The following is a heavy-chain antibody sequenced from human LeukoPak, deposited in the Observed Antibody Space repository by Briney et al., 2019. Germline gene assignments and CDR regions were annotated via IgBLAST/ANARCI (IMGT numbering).Heavy chain of an antibody. CDR3: ARGPLYDFWSGYYTGHRFDP. CDR1: GLTFSSYA. CDR2: ISYDGSNK. D-gene: IGHD3-3*01. J-gene: IGHJ5*02. V-gene: IGHV3-30-3*01. Sequence: GGSLRLSCAASGLTFSSYAMHWVRQAPGKGLEWVAVISYDGSNKYYADSVKGRFTISRDNSKNTLYLQMNSLRAEDTAVYYCARGPLYDFWSGYYTGHRFDPWGQGTLVTVSS.